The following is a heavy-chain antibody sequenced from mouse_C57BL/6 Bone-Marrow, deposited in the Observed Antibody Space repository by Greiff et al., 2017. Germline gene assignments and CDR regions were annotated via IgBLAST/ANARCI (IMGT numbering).Heavy chain of an antibody. CDR3: TRAHDGNYEFAY. CDR2: ISSGGDYI. Sequence: EVKLMESGEGLVKPGGSLKLSCAASGFTFSSYAMSWVRQTPEKRLEWVAYISSGGDYIYYADTVKGRFTISRDNARNTLYLQMSSLKSEDTAMYYCTRAHDGNYEFAYWGQGTLVTVSA. V-gene: IGHV5-9-1*02. CDR1: GFTFSSYA. J-gene: IGHJ3*01. D-gene: IGHD2-1*01.